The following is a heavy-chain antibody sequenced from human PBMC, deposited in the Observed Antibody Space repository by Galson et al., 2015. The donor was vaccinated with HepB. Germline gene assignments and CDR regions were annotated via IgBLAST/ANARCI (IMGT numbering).Heavy chain of an antibody. V-gene: IGHV3-7*03. D-gene: IGHD3-22*01. CDR2: IKQDGSEK. J-gene: IGHJ4*02. Sequence: SLRLSCAASGFTFSSYWMSWVRQAPGKGLEWVANIKQDGSEKYYVDSVKGRFTISRDNAKNSLYLQMNSLRAEDTAVYYCARVYYYDSSGYYLDAFDYWGQGTLVTVSS. CDR3: ARVYYYDSSGYYLDAFDY. CDR1: GFTFSSYW.